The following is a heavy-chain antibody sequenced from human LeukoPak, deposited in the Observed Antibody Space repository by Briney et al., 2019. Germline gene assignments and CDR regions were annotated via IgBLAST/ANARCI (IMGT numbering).Heavy chain of an antibody. CDR2: IRSDGSDK. Sequence: GGSLRLSCAASGFTFSSYGMHWVRQAPGKGLECVAFIRSDGSDKFYADSVKGRFTISRDNSKNTLYLQMNSLRAEDTAVYYCSIRPLSEVSYWGQRTLVTVSS. J-gene: IGHJ4*02. V-gene: IGHV3-30*02. CDR1: GFTFSSYG. CDR3: SIRPLSEVSY.